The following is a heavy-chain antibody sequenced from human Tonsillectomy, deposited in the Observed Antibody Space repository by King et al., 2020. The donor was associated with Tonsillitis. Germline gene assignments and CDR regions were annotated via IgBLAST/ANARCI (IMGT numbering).Heavy chain of an antibody. CDR3: ARHDYGAYYFVY. CDR1: GFTFSNYA. J-gene: IGHJ4*02. D-gene: IGHD4-17*01. Sequence: VQLVESGGGVVQPGRSLRLSCAASGFTFSNYAMHWVRQAQGKGLEWVAVISYDGSNKYYADSVKGRFTISRDNSQNTLYLQMNSLRAEDTAVYYCARHDYGAYYFVYWGQGTLVTVSS. V-gene: IGHV3-30*04. CDR2: ISYDGSNK.